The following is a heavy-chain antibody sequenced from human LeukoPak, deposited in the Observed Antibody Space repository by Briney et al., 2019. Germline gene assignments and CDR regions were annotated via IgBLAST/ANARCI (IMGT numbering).Heavy chain of an antibody. J-gene: IGHJ4*02. CDR1: GLTFSIYG. Sequence: GSLRLSCAASGLTFSIYGWHWVRQAPGKGPVWVAVISNDGRNQHYADSVRGRFTISRDDSKTTVYLEMNSLRVEDTALYYCARDGSGRDIDFWGQGTLVTVSS. CDR2: ISNDGRNQ. V-gene: IGHV3-30*12. CDR3: ARDGSGRDIDF. D-gene: IGHD1-26*01.